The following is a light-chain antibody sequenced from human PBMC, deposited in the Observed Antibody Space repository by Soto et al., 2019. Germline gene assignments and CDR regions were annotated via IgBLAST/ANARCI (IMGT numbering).Light chain of an antibody. CDR2: AAS. J-gene: IGKJ4*01. CDR3: QQLNSYPLT. V-gene: IGKV1-9*01. Sequence: DIQLTQSPSFLSASLGDRVTITCRASQGITSYLAWYQQKPGKAPKVLIYAASTLQSGVPSRFSGSGSGTEFTLTISSLQPEDFATYYCQQLNSYPLTFGGGTKVEIK. CDR1: QGITSY.